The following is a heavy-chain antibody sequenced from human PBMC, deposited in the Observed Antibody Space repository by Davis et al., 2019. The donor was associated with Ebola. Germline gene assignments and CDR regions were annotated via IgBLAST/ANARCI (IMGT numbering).Heavy chain of an antibody. CDR2: FYYTGTT. CDR1: GDSISHYF. J-gene: IGHJ4*02. Sequence: PSETLSLTCSVSGDSISHYFWSWIRQPPGKEPQWIGYFYYTGTTRYNSSLKSRVIISGETSKNQFSLKLNSVTAADTAVYYCAGGRSNWNTLDFWGQGIRVTVSS. V-gene: IGHV4-59*01. CDR3: AGGRSNWNTLDF. D-gene: IGHD1/OR15-1a*01.